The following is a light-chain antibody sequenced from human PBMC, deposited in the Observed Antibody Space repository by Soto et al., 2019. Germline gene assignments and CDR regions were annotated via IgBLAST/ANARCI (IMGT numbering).Light chain of an antibody. V-gene: IGKV2-28*01. CDR3: QQYGSSGT. CDR2: LGS. CDR1: QSLLHSSGYDY. J-gene: IGKJ1*01. Sequence: DFVMTQSPLSLPVTAGEPASISCRSSQSLLHSSGYDYLDWYLQKPGQSPQLLIYLGSHRASGVPDRFSGSESGTDFTLTSSRLEPEDFAVYYCQQYGSSGTFGQGTKVDIK.